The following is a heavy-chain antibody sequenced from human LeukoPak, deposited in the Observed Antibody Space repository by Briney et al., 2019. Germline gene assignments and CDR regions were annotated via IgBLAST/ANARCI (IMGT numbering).Heavy chain of an antibody. CDR3: ARDLGDITMVRGDADY. CDR2: ISSSGSTI. CDR1: GLTFSSYE. V-gene: IGHV3-48*03. Sequence: GGSLRLSCAASGLTFSSYEMNWVRQAPGKGLEWVSYISSSGSTIYYADSVKGRFTTSRDNAKNSLYLQMNSLRAEDTAVYYCARDLGDITMVRGDADYWGQGTLVTVSS. D-gene: IGHD3-10*01. J-gene: IGHJ4*02.